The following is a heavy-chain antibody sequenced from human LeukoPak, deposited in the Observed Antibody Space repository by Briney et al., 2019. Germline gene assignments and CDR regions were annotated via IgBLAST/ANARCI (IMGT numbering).Heavy chain of an antibody. CDR3: AKDRISVAGTIGDY. CDR1: GFTFSSYA. V-gene: IGHV3-23*01. CDR2: VSGSGGST. Sequence: GGSLRLSCAASGFTFSSYAMSWVRQAPGKGLEWVSAVSGSGGSTYYADSVKGRFTISRDNSKNTLYLQMNSLRAEDTAVYYCAKDRISVAGTIGDYWGQGTLVTVSS. J-gene: IGHJ4*02. D-gene: IGHD6-19*01.